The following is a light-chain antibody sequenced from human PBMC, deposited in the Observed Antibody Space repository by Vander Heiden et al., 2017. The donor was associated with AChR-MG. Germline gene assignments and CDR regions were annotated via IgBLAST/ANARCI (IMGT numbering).Light chain of an antibody. CDR3: QSANSSGTYYVV. J-gene: IGLJ2*01. Sequence: SYELTQPPSVSVSPGQTARTTCSGDALPKQYAYWYQQKPGQAPVLVIYKDNERPSGIPERFSGSSSGTTVTLTISGVQAEDEADYYCQSANSSGTYYVVFGGGTKLTVL. V-gene: IGLV3-25*03. CDR2: KDN. CDR1: ALPKQY.